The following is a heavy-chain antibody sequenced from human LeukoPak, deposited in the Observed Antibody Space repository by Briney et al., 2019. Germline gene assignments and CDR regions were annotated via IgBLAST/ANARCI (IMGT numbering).Heavy chain of an antibody. CDR2: INWNGGST. CDR3: ARERGYYGSGSYYFDYYYYMDV. V-gene: IGHV3-20*01. CDR1: GFTFDDYG. D-gene: IGHD3-10*01. Sequence: PGGSLTLSCAASGFTFDDYGMSWVRQAPGKGLEWVSGINWNGGSTDYADSVKGRFTTSRDNAKNSLYLQMNSLRAEDTALYHSARERGYYGSGSYYFDYYYYMDVWGKGTTVTISS. J-gene: IGHJ6*03.